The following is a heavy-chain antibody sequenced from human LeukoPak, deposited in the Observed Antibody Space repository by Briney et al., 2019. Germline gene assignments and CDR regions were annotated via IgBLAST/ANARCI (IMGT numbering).Heavy chain of an antibody. D-gene: IGHD5-18*01. J-gene: IGHJ4*02. CDR3: TRYSGRTDY. Sequence: GGSLRLSCTSSGFTFGTYAVSWFRQAPGKGLEWVAFIRSKTYGGTTEYAASVKGRFTISRDDSKSIAYLQMSSLETEDTAVYYCTRYSGRTDYWGQGTLVSVSS. CDR2: IRSKTYGGTT. V-gene: IGHV3-49*03. CDR1: GFTFGTYA.